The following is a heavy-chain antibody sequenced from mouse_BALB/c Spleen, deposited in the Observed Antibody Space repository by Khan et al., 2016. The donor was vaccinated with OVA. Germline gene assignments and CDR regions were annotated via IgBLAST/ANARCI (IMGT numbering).Heavy chain of an antibody. CDR3: ARLAYYYNSEGFAY. V-gene: IGHV5-6*01. CDR1: GFTFSTYG. CDR2: ISSGGHYT. D-gene: IGHD1-1*01. J-gene: IGHJ3*01. Sequence: EVTLVESGGDLVKTGGSLKLSCAASGFTFSTYGMSWVRQTPDKRLEWVATISSGGHYTYYIDSVKGRFTISRDNAKNILSLQMTSLRSEDTAMDYCARLAYYYNSEGFAYWGQGTLVTVSA.